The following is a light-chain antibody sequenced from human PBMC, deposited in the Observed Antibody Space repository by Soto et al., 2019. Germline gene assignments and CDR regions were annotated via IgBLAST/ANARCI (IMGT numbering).Light chain of an antibody. CDR3: QRYNTGPPDT. Sequence: DIQMTQSPSSLSASVGDRVTITCRASQGISNYLAWYQQKPGKAPKLLIYAASTLLSGVPSRFSGSGSGTDLTLTISSLEAEDVATYYCQRYNTGPPDTFGQGTKLEIK. CDR1: QGISNY. J-gene: IGKJ2*01. V-gene: IGKV1-27*01. CDR2: AAS.